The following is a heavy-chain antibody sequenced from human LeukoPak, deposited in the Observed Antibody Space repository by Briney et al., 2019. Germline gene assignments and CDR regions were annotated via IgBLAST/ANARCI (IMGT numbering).Heavy chain of an antibody. D-gene: IGHD3-10*01. CDR2: ISYDGSNK. CDR3: ARVRVLWFGEIDY. V-gene: IGHV3-30*04. Sequence: PGGSLRLSCAASGFTFSSYAMHWVRQAPGKGLEWVAVISYDGSNKYYADSVKGRFTISRDNSKNTLYLQMNSLRAEDTAVYYCARVRVLWFGEIDYWGQGTLVTVSS. CDR1: GFTFSSYA. J-gene: IGHJ4*02.